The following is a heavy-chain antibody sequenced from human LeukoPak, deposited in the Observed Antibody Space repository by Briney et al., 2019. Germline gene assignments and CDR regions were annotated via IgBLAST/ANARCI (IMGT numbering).Heavy chain of an antibody. CDR3: ARYYYDSSGYCFDY. J-gene: IGHJ4*02. V-gene: IGHV4-59*01. D-gene: IGHD3-22*01. CDR2: IYYSGST. Sequence: SETLSLTCTVSGGSISSYYWSWIRQPPGKGLEWIGYIYYSGSTNYNPSLKSRVTISLDTSKNQFSLKLSSVTAADTAVYYCARYYYDSSGYCFDYWGQGTLVTVSS. CDR1: GGSISSYY.